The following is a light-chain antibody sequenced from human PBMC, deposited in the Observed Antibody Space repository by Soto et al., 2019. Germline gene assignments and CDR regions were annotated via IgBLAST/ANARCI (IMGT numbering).Light chain of an antibody. CDR2: AAS. CDR3: LQDYTYPWT. CDR1: QSISSY. V-gene: IGKV1-6*01. Sequence: IQMTQFPSSLSASVGDRVTITCRASQSISSYLNWYQQKPGKAPKLLIYAASNLQSGVPSRFSGSASGTDFTLTISSLQPEDFATYYCLQDYTYPWTFGQGTKVDIK. J-gene: IGKJ1*01.